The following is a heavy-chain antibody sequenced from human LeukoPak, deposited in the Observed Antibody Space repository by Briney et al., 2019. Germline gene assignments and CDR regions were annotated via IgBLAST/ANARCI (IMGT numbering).Heavy chain of an antibody. J-gene: IGHJ3*02. CDR2: IWYDGSNK. CDR3: ARGFGAEMGAFDI. CDR1: GFSFSYYG. D-gene: IGHD5-24*01. V-gene: IGHV3-33*01. Sequence: GGSLRLSCAASGFSFSYYGMHWVRQAPGKGLEWVAVIWYDGSNKYYADSVKGRFTISRDNSKNTVYPQTNSLRVEDTAVYYCARGFGAEMGAFDIWGQGTMVAVSS.